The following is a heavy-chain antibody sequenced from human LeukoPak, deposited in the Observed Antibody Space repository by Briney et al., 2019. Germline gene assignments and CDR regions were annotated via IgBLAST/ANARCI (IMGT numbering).Heavy chain of an antibody. V-gene: IGHV3-48*04. D-gene: IGHD3-22*01. J-gene: IGHJ4*02. CDR3: ARTYYYDSSGYSDY. CDR1: GFTFSSYS. Sequence: GGSLRLSCAASGFTFSSYSMNWVRQAPGKGLEWVSYISSSSSTIYYADSVKGRFTISRDNAKNSLYLQMNSLRAEDTAVYYCARTYYYDSSGYSDYWGQGTLVTVSS. CDR2: ISSSSSTI.